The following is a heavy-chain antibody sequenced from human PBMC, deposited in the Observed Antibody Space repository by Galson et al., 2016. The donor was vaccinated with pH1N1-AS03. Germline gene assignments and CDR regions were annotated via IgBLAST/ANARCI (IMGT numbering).Heavy chain of an antibody. J-gene: IGHJ4*02. CDR3: TRSRSYNTNLYYGDY. V-gene: IGHV2-5*02. CDR1: GFSLATSGVG. D-gene: IGHD3-3*01. CDR2: IYWDDDK. Sequence: PALVKPTQTLTLTCAFSGFSLATSGVGVGWIRQPPGKALEWLALIYWDDDKLYNPSLKSRLTVTKDTSKNLVVLTLTDMDPVDTATYFCTRSRSYNTNLYYGDYWGQGTLVTVSS.